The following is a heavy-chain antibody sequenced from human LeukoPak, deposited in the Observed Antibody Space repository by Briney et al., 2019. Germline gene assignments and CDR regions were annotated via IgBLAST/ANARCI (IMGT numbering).Heavy chain of an antibody. J-gene: IGHJ3*02. V-gene: IGHV3-30-3*01. CDR2: VSYDGGNK. D-gene: IGHD2-15*01. CDR1: RFIFSNYA. CDR3: ARALVPATPLHDAFDI. Sequence: GRSLRLSCAASRFIFSNYAMHWVRRAPDEGLEWVAVVSYDGGNKYYADSVKGRFTISRDNSKNTLFLQMDSLRVEDTAVYHCARALVPATPLHDAFDIWGQGTMVTVSS.